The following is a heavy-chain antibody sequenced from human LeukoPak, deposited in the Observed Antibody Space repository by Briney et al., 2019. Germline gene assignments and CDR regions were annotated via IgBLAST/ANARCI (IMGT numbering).Heavy chain of an antibody. CDR1: GDSVSSNSAG. J-gene: IGHJ6*03. Sequence: SQSRSLTCAIAGDSVSSNSAGWNWIRQSPWRGLEWLGRTYYRSKWYNDYEVSVKSRITINPATSTNQFSLQLNSGTPADTAVYYCARQDWGGYYYYYMDVWGKGTTVTVSS. CDR2: TYYRSKWYN. CDR3: ARQDWGGYYYYYMDV. V-gene: IGHV6-1*01. D-gene: IGHD3/OR15-3a*01.